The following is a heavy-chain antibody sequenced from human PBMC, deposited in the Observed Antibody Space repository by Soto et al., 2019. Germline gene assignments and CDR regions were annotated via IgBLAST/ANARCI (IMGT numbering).Heavy chain of an antibody. D-gene: IGHD2-15*01. Sequence: PGGSLRLSCAASGFTFSSYSMNWVRQAPGKGLEWVSSISSSSSYIYYADSVKGRFTISRDNAKNSLYLQMNSLRAEDTAVYYCARFRYCSGGSCYFRVSDYYYMDVWGKGTTVTVSS. J-gene: IGHJ6*03. CDR2: ISSSSSYI. CDR1: GFTFSSYS. CDR3: ARFRYCSGGSCYFRVSDYYYMDV. V-gene: IGHV3-21*01.